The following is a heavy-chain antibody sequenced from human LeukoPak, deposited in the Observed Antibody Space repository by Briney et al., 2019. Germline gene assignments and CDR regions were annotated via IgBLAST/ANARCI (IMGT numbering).Heavy chain of an antibody. CDR1: GYTFTSYG. D-gene: IGHD2-2*01. CDR3: ARKLPHYCSSTSCYYFGNWFDP. J-gene: IGHJ5*02. V-gene: IGHV1-18*01. CDR2: ISAYNGNT. Sequence: GASVKVSCKASGYTFTSYGISWVRQAPGQGPEWMGWISAYNGNTNYAQKLQGRVTMTTDTSTSTAYMELRSLRSDDTAVYYCARKLPHYCSSTSCYYFGNWFDPWGQGTLVTVSS.